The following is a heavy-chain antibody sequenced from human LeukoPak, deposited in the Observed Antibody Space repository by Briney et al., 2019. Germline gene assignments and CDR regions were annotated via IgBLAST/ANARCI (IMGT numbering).Heavy chain of an antibody. CDR1: GFTFSSYW. CDR3: ARDLIDIVGATREDAFDI. J-gene: IGHJ3*02. V-gene: IGHV3-7*01. D-gene: IGHD1-26*01. Sequence: PGGSLRLSCAASGFTFSSYWMSWVRQAPGKGLEWVANIKQDGSEKYYVDSVKGRFTISRDNAKNSLYLQMNSLRAEDTAVYYCARDLIDIVGATREDAFDIWGQGTMVTVSS. CDR2: IKQDGSEK.